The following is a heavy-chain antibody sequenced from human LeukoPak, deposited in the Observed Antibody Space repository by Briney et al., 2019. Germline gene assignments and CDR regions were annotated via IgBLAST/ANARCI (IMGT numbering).Heavy chain of an antibody. Sequence: SETLSLTCTVSGDSVSSSNYYWAWIRQPPGKGLEWIGNIYYSGSTYYNPSLKSRVTISVDTSKNQFSLKLSSVTAADTAVYYCARGPAMILGRGRRPYYFDYWGKGTLVTVSS. CDR2: IYYSGST. V-gene: IGHV4-39*07. CDR3: ARGPAMILGRGRRPYYFDY. J-gene: IGHJ4*02. CDR1: GDSVSSSNYY. D-gene: IGHD3/OR15-3a*01.